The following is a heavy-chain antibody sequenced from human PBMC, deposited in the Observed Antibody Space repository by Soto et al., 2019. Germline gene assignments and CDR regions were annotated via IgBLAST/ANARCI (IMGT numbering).Heavy chain of an antibody. V-gene: IGHV4-31*03. Sequence: PLPLRCTVAGGTSGDRGYYWIGIQQHPGKGLEWIGYIYYSGSTYYNPSLKSRVTMSVDTSKNQFSLRLRSVTAADTALYFCARHSLALRKNNWFAPWGHGIMVTGSS. D-gene: IGHD3-3*02. CDR2: IYYSGST. CDR1: GGTSGDRGYY. J-gene: IGHJ5*02. CDR3: ARHSLALRKNNWFAP.